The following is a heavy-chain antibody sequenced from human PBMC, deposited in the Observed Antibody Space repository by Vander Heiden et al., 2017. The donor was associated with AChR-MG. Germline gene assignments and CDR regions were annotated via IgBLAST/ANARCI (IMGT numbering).Heavy chain of an antibody. V-gene: IGHV3-30*02. Sequence: QVQLVESGGGVVQPGGSLRLSCAASGFTFSSYGMHWVRQAPGKGLEWVAFIRYDGSNKYYADSVKGRFTISRDNSKNTLYLQMNSLRAEDTAVYYCAKDAYDYGDYDAFDIWGQGTMVTVSS. CDR3: AKDAYDYGDYDAFDI. CDR1: GFTFSSYG. CDR2: IRYDGSNK. D-gene: IGHD4-17*01. J-gene: IGHJ3*02.